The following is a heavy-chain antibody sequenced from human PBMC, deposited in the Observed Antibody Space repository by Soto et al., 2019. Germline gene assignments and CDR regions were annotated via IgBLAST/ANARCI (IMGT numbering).Heavy chain of an antibody. Sequence: QVQLQQWGAGLLKPSETLSLTCDVYGGSFSGYYWSWIRQPPGKGLEWIGEINHSGSTNYNPALKTRVPLSVDTAKNQFSLKLSSVAAADTAVYYCASRASRYCSSTSCRNNWGQGTLVTVSS. D-gene: IGHD2-2*01. V-gene: IGHV4-34*01. CDR1: GGSFSGYY. CDR3: ASRASRYCSSTSCRNN. CDR2: INHSGST. J-gene: IGHJ4*02.